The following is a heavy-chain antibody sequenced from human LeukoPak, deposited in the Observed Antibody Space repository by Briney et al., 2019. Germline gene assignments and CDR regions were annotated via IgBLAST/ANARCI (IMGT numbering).Heavy chain of an antibody. CDR2: ISTSSIYI. D-gene: IGHD6-19*01. V-gene: IGHV3-21*04. Sequence: PGGSLRLSCAASGFTFSSYSMNWVRQAPGKGLEWVSSISTSSIYIYYADSVKGRFTISRDNSKNTLYLQMNSLRAEDTAVYYCANRLEKWLLRVPTDYWGQGTLVTVSS. CDR1: GFTFSSYS. CDR3: ANRLEKWLLRVPTDY. J-gene: IGHJ4*02.